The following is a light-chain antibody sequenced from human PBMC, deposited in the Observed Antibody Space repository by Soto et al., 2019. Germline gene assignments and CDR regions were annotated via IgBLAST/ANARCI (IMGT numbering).Light chain of an antibody. CDR2: GAS. J-gene: IGKJ3*01. V-gene: IGKV3-20*01. CDR1: QSVSSSY. Sequence: EIVLTQSPGTLSLSPGERATLSCRASQSVSSSYLAWYQQKPGQAPRLLIYGASSRATGIPDRFSGSGSGTDFTLTISRLAPEDFAVYYCQQYGSSPRTFGPGTKVDIK. CDR3: QQYGSSPRT.